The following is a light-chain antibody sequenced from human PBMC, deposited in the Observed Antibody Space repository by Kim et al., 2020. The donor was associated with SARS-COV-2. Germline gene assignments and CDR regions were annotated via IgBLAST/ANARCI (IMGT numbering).Light chain of an antibody. CDR2: KAS. CDR3: QQYNSFPWK. V-gene: IGKV1-5*03. CDR1: ESISTW. Sequence: DIQMTQSPSTLSASTGDRITITCRASESISTWLAWYQQKPGKAPKLLIYKASSLQSGVPSRFSGSGSGTEFSLTVSSLQPDDFATYYCQQYNSFPWKFGQGTKVDIK. J-gene: IGKJ1*01.